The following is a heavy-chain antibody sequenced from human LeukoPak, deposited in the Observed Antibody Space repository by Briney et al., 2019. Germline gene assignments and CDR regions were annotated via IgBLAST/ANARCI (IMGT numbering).Heavy chain of an antibody. D-gene: IGHD5-18*01. V-gene: IGHV3-49*04. CDR2: IRSKAYRGTT. Sequence: PGGSLRLSCTGSGFTFGDHAMSWVRQAPGKGLEWVGFIRSKAYRGTTEYAASAKGRFTISRDDSASIAYLQMNSLRTEDTAVYYCARGPIQLWIHNAMDVWGQGTTVTVSS. CDR1: GFTFGDHA. J-gene: IGHJ6*02. CDR3: ARGPIQLWIHNAMDV.